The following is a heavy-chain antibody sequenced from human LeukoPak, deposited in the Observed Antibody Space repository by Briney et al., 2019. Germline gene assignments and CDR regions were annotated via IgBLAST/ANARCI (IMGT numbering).Heavy chain of an antibody. V-gene: IGHV5-51*01. J-gene: IGHJ3*02. CDR3: ARERVPMGSGAFDI. CDR2: IYPYDSDT. CDR1: GYSFISHW. Sequence: GESLKISCKASGYSFISHWIGWVRQRPGQGLEFMGIIYPYDSDTKYSPSLQGQVTISADKSISTAYLQWSSLKASDTAMYYCARERVPMGSGAFDIWGQGTMVTVSS. D-gene: IGHD1-1*01.